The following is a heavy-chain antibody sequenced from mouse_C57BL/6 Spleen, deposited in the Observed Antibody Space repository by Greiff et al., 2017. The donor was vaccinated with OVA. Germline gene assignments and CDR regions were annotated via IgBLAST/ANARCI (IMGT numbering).Heavy chain of an antibody. Sequence: LQESGAELARPGASVKLSCKASGYTFTSYGISWVKQRTGQGLEWIGEIYPRSGNTYYNEKFKGKATLTADKSSSTAYMELRSLTSEDSAVYFCARGYDYDWFAYWGQGTLVTVSA. CDR3: ARGYDYDWFAY. D-gene: IGHD2-4*01. V-gene: IGHV1-81*01. J-gene: IGHJ3*01. CDR1: GYTFTSYG. CDR2: IYPRSGNT.